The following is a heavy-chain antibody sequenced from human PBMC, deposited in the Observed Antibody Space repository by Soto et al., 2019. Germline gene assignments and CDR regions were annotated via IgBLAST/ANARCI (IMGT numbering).Heavy chain of an antibody. CDR3: AKDDPSGNDILTGYAPNGMDV. CDR1: GFTFSSYG. J-gene: IGHJ6*02. V-gene: IGHV3-30*18. Sequence: PGGSLRLSCAASGFTFSSYGMHWVRQAPGKGLEWVAVISYDGSNKYYADSVKGRFTISRDNSKNTLYLQMNSLRAEDTAVYYCAKDDPSGNDILTGYAPNGMDVWGQGTTVTVSS. CDR2: ISYDGSNK. D-gene: IGHD3-9*01.